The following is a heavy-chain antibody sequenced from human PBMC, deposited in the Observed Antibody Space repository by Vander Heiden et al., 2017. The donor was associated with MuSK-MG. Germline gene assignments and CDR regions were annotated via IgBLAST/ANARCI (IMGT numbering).Heavy chain of an antibody. CDR2: ISWNSGSI. D-gene: IGHD3-10*01. CDR3: AKDRRRRITMVRGGAFDI. J-gene: IGHJ3*02. V-gene: IGHV3-9*01. Sequence: EVQRVESGGGLVQRGRSLRLACAASGFTFDDYARPWVRQAPGKGLEWVSGISWNSGSIGYADSVKGRFTISRDNAKNSLYLQMNSLRAEDTALYYCAKDRRRRITMVRGGAFDIWGQGTMVTVSS. CDR1: GFTFDDYA.